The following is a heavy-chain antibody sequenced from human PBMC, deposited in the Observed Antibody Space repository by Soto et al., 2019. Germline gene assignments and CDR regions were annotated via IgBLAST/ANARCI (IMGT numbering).Heavy chain of an antibody. CDR3: AKLSAYYPPYYDRQSHI. Sequence: EVQLLESGGALVQPGGSLRLSCAASSFTFSSYAMNWVRQAPGKGLEWVSTISGSGGSTFYADSVKGRFNIVRYNSKHMLHLQMNSLRAEDTAIYYCAKLSAYYPPYYDRQSHIWGQGTMVTVSS. CDR1: SFTFSSYA. D-gene: IGHD3-22*01. J-gene: IGHJ3*02. CDR2: ISGSGGST. V-gene: IGHV3-23*01.